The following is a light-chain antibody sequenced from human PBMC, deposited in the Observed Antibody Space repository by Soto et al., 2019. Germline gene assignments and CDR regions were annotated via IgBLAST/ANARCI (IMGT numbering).Light chain of an antibody. V-gene: IGKV3-20*01. Sequence: EIVLTQSPGTLSLSPGEKPTFPSRPGRGVGRSNLAWYLQKPGQAPRLLIYGASDRATGIPDRFSGSGSGTDFTLIISRLEPEDFAVYYCQQYGNSPWTFGQGTKVEIK. CDR2: GAS. J-gene: IGKJ1*01. CDR1: RGVGRSN. CDR3: QQYGNSPWT.